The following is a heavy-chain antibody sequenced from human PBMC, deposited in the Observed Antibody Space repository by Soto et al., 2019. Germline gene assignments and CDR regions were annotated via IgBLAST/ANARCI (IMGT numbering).Heavy chain of an antibody. D-gene: IGHD3-10*01. CDR2: IYTSGST. CDR3: AGATGYMVRGYSLRLGWWKYYYGMDV. J-gene: IGHJ6*02. V-gene: IGHV4-4*07. CDR1: GGSISSYY. Sequence: PSETLSLTCTVSGGSISSYYLSWIRQPAGKGLEWIWRIYTSGSTNYNPSITSRVSMSVDTSKNQLSLKLSSVTEAERAVYYCAGATGYMVRGYSLRLGWWKYYYGMDVWGQGTTVTVSS.